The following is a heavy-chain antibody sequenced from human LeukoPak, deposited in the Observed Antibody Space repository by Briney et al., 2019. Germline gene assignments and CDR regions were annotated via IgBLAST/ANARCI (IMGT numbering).Heavy chain of an antibody. V-gene: IGHV1-69*05. CDR2: IIPIFGTA. CDR3: ARGNLVRAVAGPNFDY. CDR1: GGTFSSYA. D-gene: IGHD6-19*01. J-gene: IGHJ4*02. Sequence: SVKVSCEASGGTFSSYAISWVRQAPGQGLGWMGGIIPIFGTANYAQKFQGRVTITTDESTSTAYMELSSLRSEDTAVYYCARGNLVRAVAGPNFDYWGQGTLVTVSS.